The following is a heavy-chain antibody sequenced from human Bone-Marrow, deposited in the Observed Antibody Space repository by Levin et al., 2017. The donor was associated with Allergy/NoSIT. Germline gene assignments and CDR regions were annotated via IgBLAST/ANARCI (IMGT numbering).Heavy chain of an antibody. CDR3: ASRLTASGGLDV. J-gene: IGHJ6*02. D-gene: IGHD5-18*01. CDR1: GVTRNNYT. CDR2: INSNSAYI. V-gene: IGHV3-21*04. Sequence: LSLTCAVSGVTRNNYTLTWVRQPPGKGLEWVSSINSNSAYIHYGDSVKGRFTISRDNSKKLLFLQMNSLRDEDTATYYCASRLTASGGLDVWGLGTTVTVSS.